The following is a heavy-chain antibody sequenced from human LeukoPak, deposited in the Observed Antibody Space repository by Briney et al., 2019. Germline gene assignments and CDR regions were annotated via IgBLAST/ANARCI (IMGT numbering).Heavy chain of an antibody. Sequence: SVKVSCKASGGTFSSYAISWVRQAPGQGLEWMGGIIPIFGTANYAQKFQGRVTITADESTSTAYMELSSLRSEDTAVYYCATALDFWSGYYTFDYWGQGTLVTVSS. D-gene: IGHD3-3*01. V-gene: IGHV1-69*13. CDR1: GGTFSSYA. CDR3: ATALDFWSGYYTFDY. CDR2: IIPIFGTA. J-gene: IGHJ4*02.